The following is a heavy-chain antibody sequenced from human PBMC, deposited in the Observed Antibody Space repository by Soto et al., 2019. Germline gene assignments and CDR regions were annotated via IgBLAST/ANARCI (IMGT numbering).Heavy chain of an antibody. CDR2: ISSNGGST. Sequence: EVPLVESGGGLVQTGGSLRLSCAASGFTFSSYAMHWVRQAPGKGLEYVSAISSNGGSTYYANSVKGRFTISRDNSKNTLYLQMGSLRAEDMAVYYCARGLGVALTDPLDYWGQGTLVTVSS. CDR1: GFTFSSYA. J-gene: IGHJ4*02. D-gene: IGHD6-19*01. V-gene: IGHV3-64*01. CDR3: ARGLGVALTDPLDY.